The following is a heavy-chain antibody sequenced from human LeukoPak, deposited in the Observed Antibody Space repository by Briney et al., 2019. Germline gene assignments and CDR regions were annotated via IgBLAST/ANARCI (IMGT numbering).Heavy chain of an antibody. V-gene: IGHV3-64D*06. CDR2: ISSNGGST. Sequence: GGSLRLSFSASGFTFSSYAMHWVRQAPGKGLEYVSAISSNGGSTYYADSVKGRFTISRDNSKNTLYLQMSSLRAEDTAVYYCVSSITWTRGYYFDYWGQGTLVPVSS. J-gene: IGHJ4*02. CDR3: VSSITWTRGYYFDY. CDR1: GFTFSSYA. D-gene: IGHD1-14*01.